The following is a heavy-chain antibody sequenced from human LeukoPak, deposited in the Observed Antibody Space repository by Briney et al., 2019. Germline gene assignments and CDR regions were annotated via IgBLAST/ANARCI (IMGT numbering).Heavy chain of an antibody. CDR3: VRDLILVWTPGDDFDH. CDR1: GFPFSEYS. D-gene: IGHD3-3*01. Sequence: GGSLRLSCAASGFPFSEYSMNWVRQAPGKGLEWISYIGISSGNTKYADSVKGRFTISRENAKNTVYLQMNDLRPEDTAVYYCVRDLILVWTPGDDFDHWGQGTLVTVSS. J-gene: IGHJ4*02. CDR2: IGISSGNT. V-gene: IGHV3-11*06.